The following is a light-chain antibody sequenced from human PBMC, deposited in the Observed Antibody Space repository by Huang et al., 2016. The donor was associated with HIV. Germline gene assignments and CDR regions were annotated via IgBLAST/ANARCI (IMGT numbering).Light chain of an antibody. V-gene: IGKV1-39*01. CDR2: VAS. CDR3: QQSYSALGLT. J-gene: IGKJ4*01. CDR1: QSIGTY. Sequence: DIQMTQSPSSLSASVGDRVTIACRASQSIGTYLNWYQQKPGKAPRLLIHVASSLQSGVPSRFNGSGSGTEFTLTISSLQPEDFATYYCQQSYSALGLTFGGGTKVEIK.